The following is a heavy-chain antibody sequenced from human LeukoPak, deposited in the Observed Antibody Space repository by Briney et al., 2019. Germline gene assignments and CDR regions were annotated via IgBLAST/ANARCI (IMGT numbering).Heavy chain of an antibody. V-gene: IGHV3-23*01. CDR2: ISGSGGST. CDR3: AKDPAIAVAGMWPNDY. CDR1: GFTFSSYA. Sequence: GGSLRLSCAASGFTFSSYAMSWVRQAPGKGLEWVSAISGSGGSTYYAGSVKGRFTISRDNSKNTLYQQMNSLRAEDTAVYYCAKDPAIAVAGMWPNDYWGQGTLVTVSS. J-gene: IGHJ4*02. D-gene: IGHD6-19*01.